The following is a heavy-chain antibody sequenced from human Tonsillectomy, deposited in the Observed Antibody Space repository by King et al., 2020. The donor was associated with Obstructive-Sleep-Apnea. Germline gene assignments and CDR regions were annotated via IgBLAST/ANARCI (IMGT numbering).Heavy chain of an antibody. Sequence: VQLVESGGGVVQPGRSLRLSCAASGFTFSSYGMHWVRQAPGKGLEWVAVIWYDGSNKYYADSVKGRFTISRDNSKNTLYLQMNSLRAEDTAVYYCAKDTTDIVATIGVYYYYGMDVWGQGTTVTVSS. D-gene: IGHD5-12*01. V-gene: IGHV3-33*06. CDR2: IWYDGSNK. J-gene: IGHJ6*02. CDR3: AKDTTDIVATIGVYYYYGMDV. CDR1: GFTFSSYG.